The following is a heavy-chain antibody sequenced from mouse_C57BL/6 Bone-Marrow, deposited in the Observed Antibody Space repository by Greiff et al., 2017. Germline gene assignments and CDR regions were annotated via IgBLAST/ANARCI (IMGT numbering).Heavy chain of an antibody. CDR1: GFNIKDDY. J-gene: IGHJ2*01. V-gene: IGHV14-4*01. CDR3: SSFEGNYFDF. CDR2: IDPEIGDT. Sequence: VQLKESGAELVRPGASVKLSCTASGFNIKDDYIHWVKQRPEQGLEWIGWIDPEIGDTEYASKFQGKANITSDTSSNTAYLQLSSLTSEDTAVYYCSSFEGNYFDFWGQGTPLTVAS.